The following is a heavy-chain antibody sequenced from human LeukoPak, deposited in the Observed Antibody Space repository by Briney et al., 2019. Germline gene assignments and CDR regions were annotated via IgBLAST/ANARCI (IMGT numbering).Heavy chain of an antibody. CDR2: ISFDESSK. D-gene: IGHD3/OR15-3a*01. J-gene: IGHJ4*02. CDR1: GFTFSGYR. Sequence: RGSLRLSCAASGFTFSGYRMHWVRQAPGKGLEWVTSISFDESSKHYADSVNGRFTISRDNPKKMLYLQMNSLRTDDTALYYCASDGWTAVTKTIFDSWGQGTLVTVSS. CDR3: ASDGWTAVTKTIFDS. V-gene: IGHV3-30-3*01.